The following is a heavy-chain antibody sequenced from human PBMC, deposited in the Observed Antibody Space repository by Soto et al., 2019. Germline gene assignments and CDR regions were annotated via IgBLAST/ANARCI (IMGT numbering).Heavy chain of an antibody. CDR2: ISGSGGST. D-gene: IGHD2-2*01. CDR3: AKHLIEVVPAAELYYFDY. CDR1: GFTFSSYA. J-gene: IGHJ4*02. V-gene: IGHV3-23*01. Sequence: EVQLLESGGGLVQPGGSLRLSCAASGFTFSSYAMSWVRQAPGKGLEWVSAISGSGGSTYYADSVKGRFTISRDNSKNTLYLQMNSLRAEDTAVYYCAKHLIEVVPAAELYYFDYWGQGTLVTVSS.